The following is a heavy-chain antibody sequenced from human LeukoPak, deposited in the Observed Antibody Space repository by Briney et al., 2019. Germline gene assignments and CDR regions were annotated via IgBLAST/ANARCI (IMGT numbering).Heavy chain of an antibody. CDR3: ARMGAKWRNCSGGSCYRRTSWFDP. CDR2: INPNSGGT. Sequence: GASVKVSCKASGYTFTGYYMQWVRQAPGQGLEWMGWINPNSGGTNYAQKFQGRVTMTRDTSISTAYMELSRLRSDDTAVYYCARMGAKWRNCSGGSCYRRTSWFDPWGQGTLVTVSS. D-gene: IGHD2-15*01. V-gene: IGHV1-2*02. CDR1: GYTFTGYY. J-gene: IGHJ5*02.